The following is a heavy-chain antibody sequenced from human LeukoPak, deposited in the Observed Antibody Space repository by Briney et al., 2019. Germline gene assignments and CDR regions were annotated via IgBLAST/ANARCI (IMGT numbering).Heavy chain of an antibody. CDR2: IKSKTDGGTT. J-gene: IGHJ6*02. CDR3: TTPLGGSYFYYGMDV. CDR1: GFTFSSFA. Sequence: TGGSLRLSCAASGFTFSSFAMSWVRQAPGKGLEWVGRIKSKTDGGTTDYAAPVKGRFTISRDDSKNTLYLQMNSLKTEDTAVYYCTTPLGGSYFYYGMDVWGQGTTVTVSS. V-gene: IGHV3-15*01. D-gene: IGHD1-26*01.